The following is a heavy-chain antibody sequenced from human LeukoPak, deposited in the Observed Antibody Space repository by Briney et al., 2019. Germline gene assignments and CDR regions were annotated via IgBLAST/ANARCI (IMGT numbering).Heavy chain of an antibody. D-gene: IGHD6-19*01. Sequence: PGRSLRLSCAASGFTFSSYGMHWVRQAPGKGLEWVAVIWYDGSNKYYADSVKGRFTISRDNSKNTLYLQMNSLRAEDTAVYYCAKVSYSSGSIFRDDAFGIWGQGTMVTVSS. V-gene: IGHV3-33*06. CDR3: AKVSYSSGSIFRDDAFGI. J-gene: IGHJ3*02. CDR2: IWYDGSNK. CDR1: GFTFSSYG.